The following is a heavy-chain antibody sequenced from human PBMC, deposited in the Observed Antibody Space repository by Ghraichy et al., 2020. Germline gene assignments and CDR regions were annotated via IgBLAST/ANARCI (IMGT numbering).Heavy chain of an antibody. CDR2: INHSGST. Sequence: SQTLSLTCAVYGGSFSGYYWSWIRQPPGKGLEWIGEINHSGSTNYNPSLKSRVTISVDTSKNQFSLKLSSVTAADTAVYYCARGRRSYCSSTSCYGIDYWGQGTLVTVSS. J-gene: IGHJ4*02. V-gene: IGHV4-34*01. D-gene: IGHD2-2*01. CDR1: GGSFSGYY. CDR3: ARGRRSYCSSTSCYGIDY.